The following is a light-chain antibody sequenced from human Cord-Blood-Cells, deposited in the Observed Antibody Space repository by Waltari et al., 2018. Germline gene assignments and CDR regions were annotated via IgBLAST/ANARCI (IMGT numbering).Light chain of an antibody. CDR3: CSYAGSSTWV. J-gene: IGLJ3*02. CDR2: EGS. CDR1: SSAVGSDNL. Sequence: QSALTQPASVSGSPGQSITISCTGTSSAVGSDNLVSWYQQHPGKAPKLLIYEGSKRPSGVSNRVSGSKSGNTASLTISVLQAEDEADYYCCSYAGSSTWVFGGGTKLTVL. V-gene: IGLV2-23*01.